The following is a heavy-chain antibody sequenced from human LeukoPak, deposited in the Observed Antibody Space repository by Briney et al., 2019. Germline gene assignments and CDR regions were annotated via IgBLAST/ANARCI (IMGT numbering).Heavy chain of an antibody. D-gene: IGHD3-16*01. CDR2: INPNSGGT. V-gene: IGHV1-2*02. J-gene: IGHJ4*02. CDR3: ARSPIMITFGGVDYDY. CDR1: GYTFTGYY. Sequence: ASVKVSCKASGYTFTGYYMHSVRQAPGQGLEWMGWINPNSGGTNYAQKFQGRVTMTRDTSISTAYMELSRLRSDDTAVYYCARSPIMITFGGVDYDYWGQGTMVTVSS.